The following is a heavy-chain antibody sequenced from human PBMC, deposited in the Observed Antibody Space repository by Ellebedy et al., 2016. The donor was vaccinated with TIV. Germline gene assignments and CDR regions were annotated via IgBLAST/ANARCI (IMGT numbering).Heavy chain of an antibody. Sequence: SETLSLXXTVSGGSISSGDYYWSWIRQPPGKGLEWIGEINHSGSTNYNPSLKSRVTISVDTSKNQFSLKLSSVTAADTAVYYCVYGDYVREDYWGQGTLVTVSS. V-gene: IGHV4-39*07. CDR1: GGSISSGDYY. D-gene: IGHD4-17*01. CDR2: INHSGST. J-gene: IGHJ4*02. CDR3: VYGDYVREDY.